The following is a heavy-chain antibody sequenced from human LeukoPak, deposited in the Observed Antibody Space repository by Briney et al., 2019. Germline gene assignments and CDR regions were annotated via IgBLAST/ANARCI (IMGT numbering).Heavy chain of an antibody. CDR1: GGSISNYY. D-gene: IGHD3-22*01. CDR3: ARLNYYDSSGHYAFDI. Sequence: SETLSLTCTVSGGSISNYYWSWIRQPPGKGLECIGYVYYSGSTNYNPSLKTPVTMSVDTSKNQFSLKLSSVTAADTAVYYCARLNYYDSSGHYAFDIWGQGTMVTVSS. V-gene: IGHV4-59*12. CDR2: VYYSGST. J-gene: IGHJ3*02.